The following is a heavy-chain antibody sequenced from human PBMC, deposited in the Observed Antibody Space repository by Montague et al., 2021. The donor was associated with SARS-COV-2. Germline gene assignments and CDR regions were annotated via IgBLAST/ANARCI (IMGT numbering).Heavy chain of an antibody. Sequence: SETLSLTCTVSGYFIGTGYYWGWVRQSPGKGLEWIGSNYLHGNASYNPSLNSRVTMSLDTSNNQFSLRLTSVTTSDTAVYYCARGRVTRAGFDDWGQGIRVIVSS. CDR3: ARGRVTRAGFDD. CDR1: GYFIGTGYY. V-gene: IGHV4-38-2*02. D-gene: IGHD1-14*01. J-gene: IGHJ4*02. CDR2: NYLHGNA.